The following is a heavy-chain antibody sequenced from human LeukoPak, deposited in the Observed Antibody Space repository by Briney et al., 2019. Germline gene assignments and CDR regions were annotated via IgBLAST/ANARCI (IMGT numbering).Heavy chain of an antibody. CDR1: GFTFSRHA. CDR3: AKGDDIGKHPTRPYYFDT. J-gene: IGHJ4*02. Sequence: GGSLRLSCAASGFTFSRHAMSWVRQAPGKGLEWVSTTGLNSVNTLCAESVQGRFSISRDNSKNTLDLQMDNLRVDDTAVYYCAKGDDIGKHPTRPYYFDTWGQGTLVTVSS. D-gene: IGHD5-24*01. V-gene: IGHV3-23*01. CDR2: TGLNSVNT.